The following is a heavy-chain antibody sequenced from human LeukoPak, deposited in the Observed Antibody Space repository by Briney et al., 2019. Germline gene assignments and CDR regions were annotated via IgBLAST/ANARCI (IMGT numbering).Heavy chain of an antibody. J-gene: IGHJ3*01. CDR3: ARVGHYDSSVYADDVFDF. Sequence: TSVKVSCKASGYTFTSYYMHWVRQAPGQGLEWTGIINPSGGSTTYAQKFQGRVTMTRDTSTSTVYMELSSLRSEDTAVYYCARVGHYDSSVYADDVFDFWGQGTMVTVSS. D-gene: IGHD3-22*01. CDR1: GYTFTSYY. V-gene: IGHV1-46*01. CDR2: INPSGGST.